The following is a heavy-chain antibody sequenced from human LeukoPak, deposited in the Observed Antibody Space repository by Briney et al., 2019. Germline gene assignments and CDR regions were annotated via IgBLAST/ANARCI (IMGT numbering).Heavy chain of an antibody. CDR3: ARDRLGSRGASYFDY. CDR2: MYSSGKT. CDR1: GYSITSTYW. D-gene: IGHD1-26*01. Sequence: SETLSLTCAVSGYSITSTYWWGWIRQPPGKGLEWIGSMYSSGKTYYKPPLKSRVTISVDTSKNQFSLKLTSVTTADTAVYYCARDRLGSRGASYFDYWGQGTLVTVSS. J-gene: IGHJ4*02. V-gene: IGHV4-28*03.